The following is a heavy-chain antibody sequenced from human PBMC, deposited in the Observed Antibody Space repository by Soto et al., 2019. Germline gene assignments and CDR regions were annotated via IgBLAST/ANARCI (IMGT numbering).Heavy chain of an antibody. CDR2: ISSSSSTI. Sequence: GGSLRLSCAASGFTFSSYSMNWVRQAPGKGLEWVSYISSSSSTIYYADSVKGRFTISRDNAKNSLYLQMNSLRDEDTAVYYCARDETYYYDSSGYYSYYFDYWGQGTLVTVSP. J-gene: IGHJ4*02. CDR3: ARDETYYYDSSGYYSYYFDY. D-gene: IGHD3-22*01. CDR1: GFTFSSYS. V-gene: IGHV3-48*02.